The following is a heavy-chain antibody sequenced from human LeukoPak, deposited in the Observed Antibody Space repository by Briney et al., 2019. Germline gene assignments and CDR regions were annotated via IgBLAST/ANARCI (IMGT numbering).Heavy chain of an antibody. CDR3: ATYVDTVRYDAFDV. Sequence: GGSLRLSCAASGFTFSNYWMDWVRQAPSKGLVWVSRIHPDGKNTAYADSVKGRFTISRDNARNTLFLQMNSLRTEDAAVYYCATYVDTVRYDAFDVWGQGTMVTVSS. CDR1: GFTFSNYW. V-gene: IGHV3-74*01. D-gene: IGHD5-18*01. CDR2: IHPDGKNT. J-gene: IGHJ3*01.